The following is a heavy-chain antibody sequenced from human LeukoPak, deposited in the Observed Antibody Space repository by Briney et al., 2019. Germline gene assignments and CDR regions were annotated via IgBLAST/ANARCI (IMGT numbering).Heavy chain of an antibody. V-gene: IGHV3-23*01. Sequence: PGGSLRLSCAASGFTFSSYAMTWVRQAPGKGLEWVSTSTSSGGSTYYADSVKGRFTISRDSSKNTLFLQMNSLRTEDTAVYYCAKYCSGGNCYSGLYWGQGTLVIVSS. D-gene: IGHD2-15*01. CDR1: GFTFSSYA. CDR2: STSSGGST. J-gene: IGHJ4*02. CDR3: AKYCSGGNCYSGLY.